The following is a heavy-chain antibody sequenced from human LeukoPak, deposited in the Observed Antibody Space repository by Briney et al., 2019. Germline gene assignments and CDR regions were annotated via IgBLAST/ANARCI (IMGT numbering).Heavy chain of an antibody. CDR1: GYTFTSYG. CDR3: ARDGASVVYYYYYGMDV. J-gene: IGHJ6*02. D-gene: IGHD2-15*01. Sequence: ASVKVSCKASGYTFTSYGISWVRQAPGQGLEWMGWISAYSGNTNYAQKLQGRVTMTTDTSTSTAYMELRSLRSDDTAVYYCARDGASVVYYYYYGMDVWGQGTTVTVSS. V-gene: IGHV1-18*01. CDR2: ISAYSGNT.